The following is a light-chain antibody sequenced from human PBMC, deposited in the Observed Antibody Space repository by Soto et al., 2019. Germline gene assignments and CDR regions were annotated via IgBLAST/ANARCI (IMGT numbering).Light chain of an antibody. V-gene: IGKV3-20*01. CDR2: GAS. CDR1: QSVSSN. J-gene: IGKJ5*01. CDR3: QQCGSSPT. Sequence: EIVMTQSPATLSVSPGERATLSCRASQSVSSNLAWFQQKPGQAPRLLIYGASTRTTGIPDRFSGSGSGTDFTLTITRLEPEDFAVYYCQQCGSSPTFGQGTRLEIK.